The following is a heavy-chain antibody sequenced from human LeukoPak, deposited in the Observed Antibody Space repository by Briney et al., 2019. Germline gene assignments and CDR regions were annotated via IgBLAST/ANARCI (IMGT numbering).Heavy chain of an antibody. D-gene: IGHD1-1*01. J-gene: IGHJ3*02. CDR3: ARDEVPGAFDI. CDR1: GGSISSYY. V-gene: IGHV4-59*01. CDR2: IYYSGST. Sequence: SETLSLTCTVSGGSISSYYWSWIRQPPGKGLEWIGYIYYSGSTNYNPSLKSRVTISVDTSKNQFSLKLSSVTAAGTAVYYCARDEVPGAFDIWGQGTMVTVSS.